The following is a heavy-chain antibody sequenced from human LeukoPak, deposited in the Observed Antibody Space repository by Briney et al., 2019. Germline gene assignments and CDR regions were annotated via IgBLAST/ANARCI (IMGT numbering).Heavy chain of an antibody. V-gene: IGHV3-23*01. CDR1: GFTFSSYA. CDR3: AKHRGWGSIPDH. CDR2: ISGSGGST. D-gene: IGHD2-2*02. J-gene: IGHJ4*02. Sequence: GGSLRLSCAASGFTFSSYAMSRVRQAPGKGLEWVSAISGSGGSTYYADSVKGRFTISRDNSKNTLYLQMNSLRAEDTAVYYCAKHRGWGSIPDHWGQGTLITVSS.